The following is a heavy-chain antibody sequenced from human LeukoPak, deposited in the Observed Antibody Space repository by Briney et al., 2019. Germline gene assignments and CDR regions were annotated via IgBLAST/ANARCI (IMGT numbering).Heavy chain of an antibody. J-gene: IGHJ4*02. CDR1: GFTFSSYA. D-gene: IGHD6-13*01. CDR3: ARDMGPMGSSSWYAFGY. CDR2: ISGSGGST. Sequence: GGSLRLSCAASGFTFSSYAMSWVRQAPGKGLEWVSAISGSGGSTYYADSVKGRFTISRDNSKNTLYLQMNSLRAEDTAVYYCARDMGPMGSSSWYAFGYWGQGTLVTVSS. V-gene: IGHV3-23*01.